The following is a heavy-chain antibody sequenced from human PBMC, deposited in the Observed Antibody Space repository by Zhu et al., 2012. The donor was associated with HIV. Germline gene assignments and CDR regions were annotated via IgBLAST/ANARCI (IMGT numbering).Heavy chain of an antibody. Sequence: QVQLQQWGAGLLKPSETLSLTCAVYGESFSGYYWSWIRQTPGKGLEWIGEINHSGSTNYKPSLKSRVTISVDTSKNQFFPEAELCNPADTATYYCARLRYFDWSRGFFDYWGQGTLVTVSS. CDR2: INHSGST. V-gene: IGHV4-34*01. J-gene: IGHJ4*02. CDR3: ARLRYFDWSRGFFDY. D-gene: IGHD3-9*01. CDR1: GESFSGYY.